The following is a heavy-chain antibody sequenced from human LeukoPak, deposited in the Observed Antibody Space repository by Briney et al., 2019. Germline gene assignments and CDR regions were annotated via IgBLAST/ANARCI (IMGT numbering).Heavy chain of an antibody. D-gene: IGHD3-9*01. CDR1: GGSIRRYY. Sequence: SETLSLTCSVSGGSIRRYYWSWLRQPPGKGREGVGYIYYSGSTNYNPSLKSRVTISVDTSKNQFSLKLSSVTAADTAVYYCARSLTGYYPKGFDYWGQGTLVTVSS. CDR2: IYYSGST. CDR3: ARSLTGYYPKGFDY. J-gene: IGHJ4*02. V-gene: IGHV4-59*01.